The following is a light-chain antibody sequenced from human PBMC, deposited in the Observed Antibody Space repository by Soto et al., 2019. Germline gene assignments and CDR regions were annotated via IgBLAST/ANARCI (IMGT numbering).Light chain of an antibody. V-gene: IGKV4-1*01. Sequence: DIVMTQSPDSLAVSLGERATINCKSSQSGLYSSNNKNYLAWYQQKPGQPPKLLIYWASTRESGVPVRFSGSWSGTDFTLTISSLQAEDVAVYYCQQYYSTPGTFGQGTKVEIK. CDR3: QQYYSTPGT. J-gene: IGKJ1*01. CDR2: WAS. CDR1: QSGLYSSNNKNY.